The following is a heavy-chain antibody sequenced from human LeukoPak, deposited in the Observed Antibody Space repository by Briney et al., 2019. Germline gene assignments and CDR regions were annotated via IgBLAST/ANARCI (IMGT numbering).Heavy chain of an antibody. Sequence: GGSLRLSCAASGFTFSSYAMSWVRQAPGKGLEWVSAISGSGGSTYYADSVKGRFTISRDNSKNTLYLQMNSLRAEDTAVYYCARDGWGSSWITNWFDPWGQGTPVTVSS. D-gene: IGHD6-13*01. CDR1: GFTFSSYA. CDR3: ARDGWGSSWITNWFDP. V-gene: IGHV3-23*01. CDR2: ISGSGGST. J-gene: IGHJ5*02.